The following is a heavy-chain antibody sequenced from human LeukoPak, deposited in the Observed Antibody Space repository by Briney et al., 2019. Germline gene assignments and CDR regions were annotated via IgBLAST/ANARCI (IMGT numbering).Heavy chain of an antibody. D-gene: IGHD2-8*02. CDR3: VKGQEVVYTPTFDC. CDR1: GFTFSSYA. V-gene: IGHV3-64D*09. CDR2: IGTNGIST. Sequence: PGGSLRLSCSASGFTFSSYALHWVRQPPGKGLQYVSAIGTNGISTYYADSVEGRFTISRDNSKNTLFLQMSNLRAEDTAIYYCVKGQEVVYTPTFDCWGQGTLVTVSS. J-gene: IGHJ4*02.